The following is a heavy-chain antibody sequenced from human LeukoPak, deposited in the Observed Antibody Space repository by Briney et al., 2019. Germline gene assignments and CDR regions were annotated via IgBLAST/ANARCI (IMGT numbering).Heavy chain of an antibody. D-gene: IGHD1-14*01. V-gene: IGHV1-2*02. Sequence: ASVKVSCKASGHTFTGYYMHWVRQAPGQGLEWMGWINPNSGGTNYAQKFQGRVTMTRDTSISTAYMELSRLRSDDTAVYYCARALSELTTAFGWFDPWGQGTLVTVSS. CDR2: INPNSGGT. CDR1: GHTFTGYY. CDR3: ARALSELTTAFGWFDP. J-gene: IGHJ5*02.